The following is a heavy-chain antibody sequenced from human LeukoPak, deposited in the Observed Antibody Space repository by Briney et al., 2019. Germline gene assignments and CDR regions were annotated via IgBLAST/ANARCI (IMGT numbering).Heavy chain of an antibody. CDR2: IKSDGSIT. V-gene: IGHV3-74*01. CDR1: GFTFSTYS. J-gene: IGHJ4*02. CDR3: ARGDWDFDY. Sequence: GGSLRLSCAASGFTFSTYSMNWVRQAPGKGLEWVPRIKSDGSITSYADSVKGRFTISRDNAKNTLYLQMNSLRPEDTAVYYCARGDWDFDYWGQGTLVTVSS. D-gene: IGHD3/OR15-3a*01.